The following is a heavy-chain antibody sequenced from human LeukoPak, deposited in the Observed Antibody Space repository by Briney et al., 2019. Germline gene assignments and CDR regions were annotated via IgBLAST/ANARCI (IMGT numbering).Heavy chain of an antibody. CDR3: ARDGGYSYGYLDY. CDR1: GGSISSYY. J-gene: IGHJ4*02. CDR2: IYYSGST. D-gene: IGHD5-18*01. Sequence: PSETLSLTCTVSGGSISSYYWSWIRQPPGKGLEWIGYIYYSGSTNYNPSLKRGGTISVDTSKNQSSLKLSSVTAADTAVYYCARDGGYSYGYLDYWGQGNLVTVSS. V-gene: IGHV4-59*01.